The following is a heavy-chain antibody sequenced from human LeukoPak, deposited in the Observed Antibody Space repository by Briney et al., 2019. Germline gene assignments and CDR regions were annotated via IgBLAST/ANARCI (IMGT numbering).Heavy chain of an antibody. J-gene: IGHJ4*02. D-gene: IGHD4-23*01. CDR3: ARGRPHGNDY. CDR2: IASDGSST. V-gene: IGHV3-74*01. Sequence: GGSLRLSCAASGLTFSSHWMNWVRQAPGKGLVWVSRIASDGSSTTYADSVKGRFSISRDNAKNTLYLQMNSLRVEDTAVYYCARGRPHGNDYWGQGTLVTVSS. CDR1: GLTFSSHW.